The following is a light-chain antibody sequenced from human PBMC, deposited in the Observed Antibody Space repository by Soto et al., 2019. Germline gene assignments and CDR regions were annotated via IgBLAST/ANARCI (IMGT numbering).Light chain of an antibody. CDR2: GAS. Sequence: EIVLTQSPGTLSLSPGERATLSCRASQSVASSFLAWYQQKPGQAPRLLIYGASSSATGIPDRFSGSGSGTDFTLTITRLEPEDFAVYYCQQFATSPFTFGPGTTVDVK. CDR3: QQFATSPFT. CDR1: QSVASSF. J-gene: IGKJ3*01. V-gene: IGKV3-20*01.